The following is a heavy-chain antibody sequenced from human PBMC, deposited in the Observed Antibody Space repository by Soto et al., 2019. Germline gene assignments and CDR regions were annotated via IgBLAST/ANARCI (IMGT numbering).Heavy chain of an antibody. CDR2: IYYSGRT. Sequence: LSLTCSVSGDSISSYYWSWIRQSPGKGLEWIGYIYYSGRTNYTPSLRSRVTISVDTSKNQLSLELSSVTAADTAVYYCVRDYYYDSSGYPGADYYGMDVWGQGTTVTVSS. D-gene: IGHD3-22*01. CDR1: GDSISSYY. V-gene: IGHV4-59*01. J-gene: IGHJ6*02. CDR3: VRDYYYDSSGYPGADYYGMDV.